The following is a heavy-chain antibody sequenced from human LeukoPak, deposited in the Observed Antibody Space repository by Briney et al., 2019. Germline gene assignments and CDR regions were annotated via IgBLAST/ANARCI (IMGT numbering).Heavy chain of an antibody. Sequence: PSETLSLTCTVSGDSISSSRYYWGWIRQPPGKGLEWIASIYYSGSIWYHPSLKSRVTISVDTSKNQFSLKLTSVTAADTAVYYCARPPRHDFDDSRVHDAFDIWGQGTMVTVSS. CDR2: IYYSGSI. J-gene: IGHJ3*02. CDR1: GDSISSSRYY. D-gene: IGHD2-15*01. V-gene: IGHV4-39*01. CDR3: ARPPRHDFDDSRVHDAFDI.